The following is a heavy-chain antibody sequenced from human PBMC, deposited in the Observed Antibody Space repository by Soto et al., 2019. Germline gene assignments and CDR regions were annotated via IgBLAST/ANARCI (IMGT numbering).Heavy chain of an antibody. J-gene: IGHJ5*02. CDR3: ARDGSVGTGWFDP. D-gene: IGHD1-26*01. Sequence: PSETLSLTCAVSGHSISSGYFWGWLRQPPGKGLEWIGSIYYGGTAYYNPSLKSRVTISLDMSKNQFSLSLSSVTAADTAFYYCARDGSVGTGWFDPWGQGTLATVSS. V-gene: IGHV4-38-2*02. CDR2: IYYGGTA. CDR1: GHSISSGYF.